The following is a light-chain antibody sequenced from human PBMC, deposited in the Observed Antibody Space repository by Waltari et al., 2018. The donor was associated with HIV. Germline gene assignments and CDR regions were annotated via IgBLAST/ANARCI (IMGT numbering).Light chain of an antibody. J-gene: IGKJ2*01. CDR2: DAS. CDR1: QRIDSY. Sequence: EVVLTQSPATLSLSPGERVNLSCRASQRIDSYLAWYQQKPGQAPRLLIYDASTRAADISRNFSGSGSGREFTLTIKNLRPEDFAVYYCQQRSVWPHTFGPGTNLQIK. CDR3: QQRSVWPHT. V-gene: IGKV3-11*02.